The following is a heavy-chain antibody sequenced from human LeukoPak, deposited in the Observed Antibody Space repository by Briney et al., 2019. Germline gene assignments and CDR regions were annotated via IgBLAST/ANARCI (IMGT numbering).Heavy chain of an antibody. CDR3: AKDRGYGDY. D-gene: IGHD5-12*01. CDR2: ISYDGSNK. CDR1: GFTFNKYE. J-gene: IGHJ4*02. V-gene: IGHV3-30*18. Sequence: PGGSLRLSCAASGFTFNKYEMNWVRQAPGKGLEWVAVISYDGSNKYYADSVKGRFTISRDNSKNTLYLQMNSLRAEDTAVYYCAKDRGYGDYWGQGTLVTVSS.